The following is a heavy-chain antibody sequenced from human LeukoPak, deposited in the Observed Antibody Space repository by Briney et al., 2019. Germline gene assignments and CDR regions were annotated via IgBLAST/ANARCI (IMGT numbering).Heavy chain of an antibody. D-gene: IGHD4-17*01. CDR1: GFTFSSYA. Sequence: VGSLRLSCAASGFTFSSYAMSWVRQVPGKGLEWVSAISGSGGSTYYADSVKGRFTISRDNSKNTLYLQMNSLRAEDTAVYYCGYGDYYYYGMDVWGQGTTVTVSS. CDR2: ISGSGGST. J-gene: IGHJ6*02. CDR3: GYGDYYYYGMDV. V-gene: IGHV3-23*01.